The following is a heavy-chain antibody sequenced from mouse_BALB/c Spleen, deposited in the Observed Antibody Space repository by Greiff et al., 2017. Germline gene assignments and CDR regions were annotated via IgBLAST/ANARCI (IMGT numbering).Heavy chain of an antibody. CDR2: ISSGSSTI. CDR3: ARRYDYDVDAMDY. J-gene: IGHJ4*01. D-gene: IGHD2-4*01. CDR1: GFTFSSFG. V-gene: IGHV5-17*02. Sequence: EVQVVESGGGLVQPGGSRKLSCAASGFTFSSFGMHWVRQAPEKGLEWVAYISSGSSTIYYADTVKGRFTISRDNPKNTLFLQMTSLRSEDTAMYYCARRYDYDVDAMDYWGQGTSVTVSS.